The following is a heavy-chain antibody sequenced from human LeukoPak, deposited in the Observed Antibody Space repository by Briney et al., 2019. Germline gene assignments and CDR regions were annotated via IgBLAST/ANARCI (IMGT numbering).Heavy chain of an antibody. CDR2: ISSSGRTI. CDR1: GFTFSHYN. CDR3: ATDLIVTNH. Sequence: GGSLRLSCAASGFTFSHYNMNWVRQAPRKGLGWVSYISSSGRTIHYADSVKGRFTISRDNAKNSLYLQMNSLRDEDTAVYYCATDLIVTNHWGQGTLVSVPS. V-gene: IGHV3-48*02. J-gene: IGHJ5*02. D-gene: IGHD5-18*01.